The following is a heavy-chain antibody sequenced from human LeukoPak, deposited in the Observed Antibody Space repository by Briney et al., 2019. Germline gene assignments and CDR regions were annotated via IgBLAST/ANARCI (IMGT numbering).Heavy chain of an antibody. CDR3: AKGDFGAGLDY. D-gene: IGHD3-3*01. CDR1: GFTLSSYA. J-gene: IGHJ4*02. V-gene: IGHV3-23*01. Sequence: GGSLRLSCVVSGFTLSSYAMSWVRQAPGKGLEWVAATSSSDSGKYHADSVKGRFTISRDNFKNKLYLQMNSLRPEDTAVYYCAKGDFGAGLDYWGQGTLVTVSS. CDR2: TSSSDSGK.